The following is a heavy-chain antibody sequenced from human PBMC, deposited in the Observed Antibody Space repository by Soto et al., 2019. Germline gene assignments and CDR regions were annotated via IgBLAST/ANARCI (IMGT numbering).Heavy chain of an antibody. CDR2: IYYSGST. CDR3: ARLIYSYGFWYFDY. CDR1: GGSISSYY. V-gene: IGHV4-59*01. Sequence: SETLSLTCTVSGGSISSYYWSWIRQPPGKGLEWIGYIYYSGSTNYNPSLKSRVTISVDTSKNQFSLKLSSVTAAGTAVYYCARLIYSYGFWYFDYWGQGTLVTVSS. J-gene: IGHJ4*02. D-gene: IGHD5-18*01.